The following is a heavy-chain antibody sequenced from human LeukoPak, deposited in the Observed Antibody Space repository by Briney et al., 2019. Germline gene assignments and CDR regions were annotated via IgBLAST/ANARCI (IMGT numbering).Heavy chain of an antibody. D-gene: IGHD4-23*01. CDR2: INWNGGST. CDR3: ARSDYGGNSGFDY. V-gene: IGHV3-20*04. Sequence: GGSLRLSCAASGYTFDDYGMSWGRQAPGKGLEWVSGINWNGGSTEYEDSVKGRFTISRDNAKNSLYLQMNSLRAEDTALYYCARSDYGGNSGFDYWGQGTLVTVSS. J-gene: IGHJ4*02. CDR1: GYTFDDYG.